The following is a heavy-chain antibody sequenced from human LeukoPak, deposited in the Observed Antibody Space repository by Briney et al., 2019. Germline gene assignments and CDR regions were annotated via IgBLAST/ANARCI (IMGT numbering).Heavy chain of an antibody. CDR2: IYSGGST. V-gene: IGHV3-66*02. D-gene: IGHD6-19*01. CDR1: GFTVSSNY. J-gene: IGHJ4*02. Sequence: GGSLRLSCAASGFTVSSNYMSCVRQAPGKGVEWVSVIYSGGSTYYADSVKGRFTISRDNSKNTLYLQMNSLRAEDTAVYYCARGRYSSGEFNYWGQGTLVTVSS. CDR3: ARGRYSSGEFNY.